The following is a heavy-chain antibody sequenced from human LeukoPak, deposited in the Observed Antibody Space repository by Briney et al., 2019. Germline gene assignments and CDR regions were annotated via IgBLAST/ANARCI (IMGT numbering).Heavy chain of an antibody. J-gene: IGHJ6*03. CDR1: GGSISSYY. CDR3: ARDQGVQLWGYYYYYYMDV. V-gene: IGHV4-59*01. Sequence: PSETLSLTCTVSGGSISSYYWSWIRQPPGKGLEWIGYIYYSGSTNYNPSLKSRVTISVDTSKNQFSLQLSSVTAADTAVYYCARDQGVQLWGYYYYYYMDVWGKGTTVTVSS. CDR2: IYYSGST. D-gene: IGHD5-18*01.